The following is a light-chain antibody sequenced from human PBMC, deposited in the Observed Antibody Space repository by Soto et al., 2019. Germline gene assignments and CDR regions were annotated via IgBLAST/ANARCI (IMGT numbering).Light chain of an antibody. CDR1: QTVSSSH. CDR3: QHYGSSPRT. Sequence: EIVLTQSPGTLSLSPGERATLSCRASQTVSSSHLAWYQQKPGQAPNLLIYGASSRATGIPDRFSGSGSGTAVTLTISRLEPEDFAVYYCQHYGSSPRTFGGGTKVEIK. CDR2: GAS. J-gene: IGKJ4*01. V-gene: IGKV3-20*01.